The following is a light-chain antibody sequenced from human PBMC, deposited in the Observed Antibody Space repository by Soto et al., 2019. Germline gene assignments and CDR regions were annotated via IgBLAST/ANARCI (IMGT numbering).Light chain of an antibody. CDR3: QQYGSSPWT. J-gene: IGKJ1*01. V-gene: IGKV3-20*01. Sequence: IGLTHSPGTLSLSPGERATLSCRASQSVSSSYLAWYQQKPGQAPRLLIYGASSRATGIPDGFSGSGSGTDFTLTISRLEPEDFAVYYCQQYGSSPWTFCQGTKVDIK. CDR1: QSVSSSY. CDR2: GAS.